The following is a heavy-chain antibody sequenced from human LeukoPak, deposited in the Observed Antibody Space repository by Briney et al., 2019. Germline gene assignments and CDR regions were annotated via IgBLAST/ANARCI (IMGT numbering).Heavy chain of an antibody. CDR3: AKVFFYGSGNDAFDI. CDR2: ISGSGGST. CDR1: GFTFSSYA. D-gene: IGHD2/OR15-2a*01. V-gene: IGHV3-23*01. Sequence: GGSLRLSCAASGFTFSSYAMGWVRQAPGKGLEWVSAISGSGGSTYYADSVKGRFTISRDNSKNTLYLQMNSLRAEDTAVYYCAKVFFYGSGNDAFDIWGQGTMVTVSS. J-gene: IGHJ3*02.